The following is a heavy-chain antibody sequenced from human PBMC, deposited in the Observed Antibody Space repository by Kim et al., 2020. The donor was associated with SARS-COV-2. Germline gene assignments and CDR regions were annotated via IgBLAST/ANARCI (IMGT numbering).Heavy chain of an antibody. CDR2: ISSSSNTA. D-gene: IGHD2-15*01. CDR3: ARDFGFCSGATCPTPPRFAY. CDR1: GFSFNTYS. Sequence: GGSLRLSCAASGFSFNTYSMVWVRQAPGKGLEWLSYISSSSNTAYYADSVEGRFTISRDNAKNSLYLQMNSLRDEDTALYYCARDFGFCSGATCPTPPRFAYWGQGTLVTVSS. V-gene: IGHV3-48*02. J-gene: IGHJ4*02.